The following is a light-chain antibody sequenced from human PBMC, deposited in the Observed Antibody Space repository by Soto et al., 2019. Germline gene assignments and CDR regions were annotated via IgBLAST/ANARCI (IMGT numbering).Light chain of an antibody. Sequence: EIVLTKSPGTLYLSPGERATLSCRASQSGTSSYLAWYQQKPGQAPRILIYGASSRATGIPARFSGSGSGTDYTLNISRLEPEDLAVYYWQQYGSSPLTCGQGTRLEIK. CDR2: GAS. CDR1: QSGTSSY. V-gene: IGKV3-20*01. CDR3: QQYGSSPLT. J-gene: IGKJ5*01.